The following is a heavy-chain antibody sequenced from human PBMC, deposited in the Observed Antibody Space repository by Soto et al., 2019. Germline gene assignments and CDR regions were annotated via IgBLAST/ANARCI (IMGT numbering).Heavy chain of an antibody. CDR3: AREGSIVGATRGDYFDY. V-gene: IGHV4-30-4*01. CDR1: GGSISSGDYY. Sequence: QVQLQESGPGLVKPSQTLSLTCTVSGGSISSGDYYWSWIRQPPGKGLEWIGSIYYSGSTYYNPSLKSRVTISVDTSKNQFSLKLSSVTAADTAVYYCAREGSIVGATRGDYFDYWGQGTLVTVSS. CDR2: IYYSGST. D-gene: IGHD1-26*01. J-gene: IGHJ4*02.